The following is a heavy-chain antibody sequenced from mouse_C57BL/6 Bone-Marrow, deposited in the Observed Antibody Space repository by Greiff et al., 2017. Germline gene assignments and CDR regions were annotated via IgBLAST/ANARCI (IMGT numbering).Heavy chain of an antibody. V-gene: IGHV1-85*01. CDR1: GYTFTSYD. D-gene: IGHD2-12*01. J-gene: IGHJ1*03. CDR2: IYPRDGST. CDR3: CRMEFAYSGGPWYFDV. Sequence: VQLQQSGPELVKPGASVKLSCKASGYTFTSYDINWVKQRPGRGLEWIGGIYPRDGSTKYNEKFKGKATLTVDTTSSTAYMELHSLPSEDAAVYFCCRMEFAYSGGPWYFDVWGTGTTVSVSS.